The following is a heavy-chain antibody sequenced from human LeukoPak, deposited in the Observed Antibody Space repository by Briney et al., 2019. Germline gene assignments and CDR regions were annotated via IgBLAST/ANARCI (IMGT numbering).Heavy chain of an antibody. D-gene: IGHD5-12*01. CDR1: GGSFSGYY. CDR3: ARTTIFED. CDR2: INHSGST. V-gene: IGHV4-34*01. J-gene: IGHJ4*02. Sequence: SETLSLTCAVYGGSFSGYYWSWIRQPPGKGLEWIGEINHSGSTNYNPSLKSRVTISVDTSKNQFSLKLSSVTAADTAVYYCARTTIFEDWGQGTLVTVSS.